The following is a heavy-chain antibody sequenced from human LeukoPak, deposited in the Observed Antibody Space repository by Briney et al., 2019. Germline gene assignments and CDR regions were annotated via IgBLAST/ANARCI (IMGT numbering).Heavy chain of an antibody. J-gene: IGHJ6*03. Sequence: SETLPHTCTVSGGSISSGGYYWSWIRQHPGKGLEWIGYIYYSGSTYYNPSLKSRVTISVDTSKNQFSLKLSSVTAADTAVYYCARVPHTFGGVIGMGDYYYYMDVWGKGTTVTVSS. CDR3: ARVPHTFGGVIGMGDYYYYMDV. V-gene: IGHV4-31*03. CDR2: IYYSGST. CDR1: GGSISSGGYY. D-gene: IGHD3-16*02.